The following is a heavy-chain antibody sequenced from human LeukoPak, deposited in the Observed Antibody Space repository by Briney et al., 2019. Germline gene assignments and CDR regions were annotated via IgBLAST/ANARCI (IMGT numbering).Heavy chain of an antibody. CDR2: IRYDGSNK. CDR1: GFTFSSYG. D-gene: IGHD3-10*01. Sequence: PGGSLRLSCAASGFTFSSYGMHWVRQAPGKGLEWVAFIRYDGSNKYYADSVKGRFTISRDNSKNTLYLQMNSLRAEDTAVYYCAKGLLLWFGGAESIEAFDYWGQGTLVTVSS. CDR3: AKGLLLWFGGAESIEAFDY. V-gene: IGHV3-30*02. J-gene: IGHJ4*02.